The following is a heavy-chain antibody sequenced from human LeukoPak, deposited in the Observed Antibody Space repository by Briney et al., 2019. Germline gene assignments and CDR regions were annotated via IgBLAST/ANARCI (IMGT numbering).Heavy chain of an antibody. CDR3: AREDWGHCSGQTCLGALDI. D-gene: IGHD2-15*01. CDR1: GFTFSAYG. J-gene: IGHJ3*02. V-gene: IGHV3-33*01. CDR2: IRYDGSKK. Sequence: GRSLTLSYAASGFTFSAYGMHWVRLAPGKGLEWVGAIRYDGSKKYYKDSMKGRFTVSRDNSKNTLCLQMNSLGGEDTAIYYCAREDWGHCSGQTCLGALDIWGQGTMVTVSP.